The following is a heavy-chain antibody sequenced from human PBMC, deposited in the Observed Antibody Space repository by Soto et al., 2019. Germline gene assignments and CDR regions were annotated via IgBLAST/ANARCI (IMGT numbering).Heavy chain of an antibody. CDR3: ARHATPYKSNWLPYFDF. V-gene: IGHV5-10-1*01. CDR1: GYIFTIYW. J-gene: IGHJ4*02. CDR2: IDPSDTHT. D-gene: IGHD3-9*01. Sequence: PGESLKISCKGSGYIFTIYWISWVRQMPGKGLEWMGRIDPSDTHTNYSPSFQGHVTISTDNSISTAYLQWSSLKASDTAMYYCARHATPYKSNWLPYFDFWGQGALVTVSS.